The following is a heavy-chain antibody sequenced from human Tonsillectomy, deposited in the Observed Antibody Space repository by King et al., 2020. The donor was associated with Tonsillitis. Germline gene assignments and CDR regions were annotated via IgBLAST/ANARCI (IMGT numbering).Heavy chain of an antibody. Sequence: QLQESGPGLVKPSETLSLTCTVSGGPISSYYWSWIRQPPGKGLEWIGYIYYIGNTNYNPSLKSRVTISVATSKTQFSLKLSAVTAADQAVYYCAREVASGWFDPWGQGTLVTVSS. CDR3: AREVASGWFDP. V-gene: IGHV4-59*01. D-gene: IGHD2-15*01. J-gene: IGHJ5*02. CDR2: IYYIGNT. CDR1: GGPISSYY.